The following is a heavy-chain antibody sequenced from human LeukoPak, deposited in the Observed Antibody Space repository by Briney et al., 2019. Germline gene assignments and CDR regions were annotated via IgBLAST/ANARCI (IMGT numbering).Heavy chain of an antibody. D-gene: IGHD3-3*01. CDR2: IKPDGSTE. CDR3: VKGGSNWSD. V-gene: IGHV3-7*03. Sequence: PGGSLRLSCAASGFSFGTSWMTWVRQAPGKALEWVATIKPDGSTELYVEIVKGRFTISRDNGKNSLFPQMSGLRVEDTAVYHCVKGGSNWSDWGQGTLVTVSS. CDR1: GFSFGTSW. J-gene: IGHJ1*01.